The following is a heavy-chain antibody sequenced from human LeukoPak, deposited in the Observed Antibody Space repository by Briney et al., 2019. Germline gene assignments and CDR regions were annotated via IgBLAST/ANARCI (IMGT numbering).Heavy chain of an antibody. V-gene: IGHV4-34*01. CDR3: ARGRGYCSGGSCYLGGYYYYGMDV. CDR1: GGSFSGYY. D-gene: IGHD2-15*01. Sequence: SETLSLTCAVYGGSFSGYYWSWIRQPPGKGLEWIGEINHSGRTNYNPSLKSRVTISVDTSKNQFSLKLSSVTAADTAVYYCARGRGYCSGGSCYLGGYYYYGMDVWGQGTTVTVSS. J-gene: IGHJ6*02. CDR2: INHSGRT.